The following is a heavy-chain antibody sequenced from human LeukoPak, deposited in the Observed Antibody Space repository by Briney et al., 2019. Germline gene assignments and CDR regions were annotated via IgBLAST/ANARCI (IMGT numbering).Heavy chain of an antibody. V-gene: IGHV1-58*01. Sequence: SVKLSCTSSGFTFTITAVQWVRHARGQRLEWIGWFVVGSGNTNYAQKFQERVTITRDMSTSAAYMELSSLRSEDTAVYYCAASPDYYDSSGYSYYFDYWGQGTLVTVSS. CDR1: GFTFTITA. CDR2: FVVGSGNT. J-gene: IGHJ4*02. D-gene: IGHD3-22*01. CDR3: AASPDYYDSSGYSYYFDY.